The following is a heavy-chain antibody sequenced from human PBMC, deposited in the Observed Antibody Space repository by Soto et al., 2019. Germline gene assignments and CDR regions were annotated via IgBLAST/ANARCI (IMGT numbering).Heavy chain of an antibody. CDR1: GGSISSSSYY. Sequence: QLQLQESGPGLVKPSETLSLTCTVSGGSISSSSYYWGWIRQPPGKGLEWIGSIYYSGSTYYNPSLQRRVTISVDTSKNLFSLKLSSVPDADTAVYYCATLWFGEGNYWGQGTLVTVSS. D-gene: IGHD3-10*01. J-gene: IGHJ4*02. V-gene: IGHV4-39*01. CDR3: ATLWFGEGNY. CDR2: IYYSGST.